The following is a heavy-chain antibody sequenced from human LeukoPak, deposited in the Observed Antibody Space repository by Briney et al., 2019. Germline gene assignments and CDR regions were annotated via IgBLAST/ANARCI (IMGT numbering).Heavy chain of an antibody. CDR1: GFTFSSYE. Sequence: GGSLRLSCAASGFTFSSYEMNWVRQAPGKGLEWVSYISGSGHTMSYADSVKGRFTISRDNAKNSLYLQMNSLRVEDTAVYHCARGGLYGYDVFDYWGQGTLVTVSS. J-gene: IGHJ4*02. D-gene: IGHD5-12*01. V-gene: IGHV3-48*03. CDR2: ISGSGHTM. CDR3: ARGGLYGYDVFDY.